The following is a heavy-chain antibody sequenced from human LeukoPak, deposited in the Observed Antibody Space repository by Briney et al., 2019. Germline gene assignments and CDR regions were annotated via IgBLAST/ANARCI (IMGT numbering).Heavy chain of an antibody. Sequence: GGSLRLSCAASGFTFSSYSMNWVSQAPGKRMEWVSSISNSSTYIYYADSVKGRFTISRDNAKNSLYLQMNSLRAEDTAVYYCARAPADSSGYYYSFDYWGQGTLVTVSS. CDR1: GFTFSSYS. V-gene: IGHV3-21*01. CDR2: ISNSSTYI. CDR3: ARAPADSSGYYYSFDY. D-gene: IGHD3-22*01. J-gene: IGHJ4*02.